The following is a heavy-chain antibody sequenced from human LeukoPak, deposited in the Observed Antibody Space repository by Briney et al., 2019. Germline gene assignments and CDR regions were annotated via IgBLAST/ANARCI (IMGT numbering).Heavy chain of an antibody. J-gene: IGHJ5*02. CDR3: ARGPRCSGGSCYSVRVDP. CDR1: GVSISSTNW. CDR2: INHSGST. V-gene: IGHV4-4*02. D-gene: IGHD2-15*01. Sequence: PSETLSLTCGVSGVSISSTNWWSWIRQPPGKGLEWIGEINHSGSTNYNPSLKSRVTISVDTSKNQFSLKLSSVTAADTAVYYCARGPRCSGGSCYSVRVDPWGQGTLVTVSS.